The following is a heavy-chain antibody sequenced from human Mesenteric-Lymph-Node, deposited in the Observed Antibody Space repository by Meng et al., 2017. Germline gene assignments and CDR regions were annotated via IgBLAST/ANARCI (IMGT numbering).Heavy chain of an antibody. J-gene: IGHJ4*02. Sequence: QVQLQESGPGLVKPSDTLSLTCAVSGYSISSTNWWGWIRQPPGKGLEWIGYIYYSGSTSYNPSLKSRVTMSVDTSKNQFSLNLNSVTAVDTAVYYRARNVPGTSAYYDWGQGTLVTVSS. V-gene: IGHV4-28*01. CDR2: IYYSGST. CDR1: GYSISSTNW. D-gene: IGHD3-22*01. CDR3: ARNVPGTSAYYD.